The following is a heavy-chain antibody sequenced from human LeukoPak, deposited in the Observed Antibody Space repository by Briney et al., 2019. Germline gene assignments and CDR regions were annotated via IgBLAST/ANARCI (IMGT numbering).Heavy chain of an antibody. CDR1: GGSFSGYY. Sequence: SDTLSLTCAVYGGSFSGYYWSWIRQPPGKGLDWIGEINHSGSPNYNPPLKSRVTISVDTSKNQFSLKLSSVTAADTAVYYCASKSSGYYLRVPFDYWGQGTLVTVSS. J-gene: IGHJ4*02. CDR3: ASKSSGYYLRVPFDY. CDR2: INHSGSP. D-gene: IGHD3-22*01. V-gene: IGHV4-34*01.